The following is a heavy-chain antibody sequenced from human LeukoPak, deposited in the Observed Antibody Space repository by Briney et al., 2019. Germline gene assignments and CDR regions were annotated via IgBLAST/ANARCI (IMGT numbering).Heavy chain of an antibody. CDR3: ARDAYGLGY. Sequence: PGGSLRLSCAASGFTFRNYRMHWVRQAPREGLVWVSLIESDGSRTNYADSVKGRFTISRDNAKNTLYLQMNSLRAEDTAVYYCARDAYGLGYWGQGTLVTVSS. D-gene: IGHD3-16*01. V-gene: IGHV3-74*01. CDR2: IESDGSRT. CDR1: GFTFRNYR. J-gene: IGHJ4*02.